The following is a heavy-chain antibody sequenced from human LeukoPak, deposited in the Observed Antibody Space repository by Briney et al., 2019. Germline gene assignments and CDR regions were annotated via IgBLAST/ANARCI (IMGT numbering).Heavy chain of an antibody. V-gene: IGHV4-59*11. CDR1: GDSISSHY. J-gene: IGHJ6*03. D-gene: IGHD1-14*01. Sequence: SETLSLTCTVSGDSISSHYWSWIRQPPGKGLEWIGYIYYSGSTNYNPSLKSRVTISVDTSKNQFSLKLSSVTAADTAVYYCARINPSNYYYYYMDVWGKGTTVTVSS. CDR3: ARINPSNYYYYYMDV. CDR2: IYYSGST.